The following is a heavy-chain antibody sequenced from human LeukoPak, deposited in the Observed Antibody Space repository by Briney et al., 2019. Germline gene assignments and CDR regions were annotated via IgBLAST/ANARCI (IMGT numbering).Heavy chain of an antibody. CDR3: AKDALVLMVYAPSPGL. CDR1: GFTFSSYG. Sequence: GGSLRLSCAASGFTFSSYGMHWVRQPPGKGLEWVAFIRYDGSNKYYADSVKGRFTISRDNSKNTLYLQMNSLRAEDTAVYYCAKDALVLMVYAPSPGLWGQGTMVTVSS. D-gene: IGHD2-8*01. V-gene: IGHV3-30*02. CDR2: IRYDGSNK. J-gene: IGHJ3*01.